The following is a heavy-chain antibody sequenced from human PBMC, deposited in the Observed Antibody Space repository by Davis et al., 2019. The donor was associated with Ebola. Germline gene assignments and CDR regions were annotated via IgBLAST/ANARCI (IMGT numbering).Heavy chain of an antibody. CDR1: GFTFNSYG. CDR2: ISYDGSNK. J-gene: IGHJ4*02. D-gene: IGHD3-9*01. Sequence: GGSLRLSCAASGFTFNSYGMHWVRQAPGKGLEWVAVISYDGSNKYYADSVKGRFTISRDNSKNTLYLQMNSLRAEDTAVYYCARDQYDILTGYLGYWGQGTLVTVSS. CDR3: ARDQYDILTGYLGY. V-gene: IGHV3-30*03.